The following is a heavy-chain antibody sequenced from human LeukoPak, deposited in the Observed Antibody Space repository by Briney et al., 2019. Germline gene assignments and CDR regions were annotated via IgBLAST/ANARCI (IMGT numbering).Heavy chain of an antibody. CDR3: ARKDSSGSKYYFDY. CDR1: GYTFTSYG. D-gene: IGHD3-22*01. CDR2: ISAYNGNT. V-gene: IGHV1-18*01. J-gene: IGHJ4*02. Sequence: ASVKVSCKASGYTFTSYGISWVRQAPGQGLEWMGWISAYNGNTNYAQRLQGRVTMTTDTSTSTAYMELRSLRSDDTAVYYCARKDSSGSKYYFDYWGQGTLVTVSS.